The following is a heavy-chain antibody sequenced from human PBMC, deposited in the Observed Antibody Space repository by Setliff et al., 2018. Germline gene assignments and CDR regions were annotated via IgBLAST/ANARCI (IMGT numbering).Heavy chain of an antibody. V-gene: IGHV4-61*09. Sequence: TLSLTCTVSGDSINSRTNYWSWIRQPAGKGLEWLGQIYTSWSTNYNPSLKSRVTISLDTSKNQFSLTLTSVTAADSAIYYCASDRAAAEAFEIWGRGTTVTVSS. CDR1: GDSINSRTNY. CDR2: IYTSWST. D-gene: IGHD6-13*01. CDR3: ASDRAAAEAFEI. J-gene: IGHJ6*04.